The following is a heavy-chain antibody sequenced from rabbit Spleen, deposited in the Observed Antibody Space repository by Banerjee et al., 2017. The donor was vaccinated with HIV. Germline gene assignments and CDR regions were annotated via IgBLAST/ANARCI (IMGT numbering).Heavy chain of an antibody. D-gene: IGHD6-1*01. V-gene: IGHV1S45*01. Sequence: QGQLKETGGGLVQPGGSLTLSCKASGFGFSSVYMSWVRQAPGKGLEWIACIYAGSSGSTYYASWAKGRFTISKTSSTTVTLLMTSLTAADTATYFCARGIPYGFAGDAYPPYAMDLWGPGTLVTVS. CDR3: ARGIPYGFAGDAYPPYAMDL. J-gene: IGHJ6*01. CDR2: IYAGSSGST. CDR1: GFGFSSVYM.